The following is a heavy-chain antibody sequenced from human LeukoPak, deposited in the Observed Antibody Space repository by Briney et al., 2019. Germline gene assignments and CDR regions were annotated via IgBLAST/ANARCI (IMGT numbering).Heavy chain of an antibody. CDR3: ARDGYSGSDAL. V-gene: IGHV4-34*01. D-gene: IGHD5-12*01. CDR2: INHSGSI. J-gene: IGHJ4*02. Sequence: SETLSLTCAVYGGSFSSYYWSWIRQPPGKGLEWIGEINHSGSINYNPSLTSRVTISVDTSKNQFYLKLSSVTAADTAVYYCARDGYSGSDALWGQGTLVTVSS. CDR1: GGSFSSYY.